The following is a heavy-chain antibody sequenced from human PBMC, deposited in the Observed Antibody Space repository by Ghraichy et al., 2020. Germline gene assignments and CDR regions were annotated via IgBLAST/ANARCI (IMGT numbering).Heavy chain of an antibody. J-gene: IGHJ4*02. CDR2: ISYVGRNK. D-gene: IGHD3-22*01. CDR1: GFSFSGFP. Sequence: GGSLRLSCAGSGFSFSGFPMHWVRQAPGKGLEWVALISYVGRNKYSADSVKGRFTISRDNAKNTLYLQMNSLRDEDTAVYYCARDLCPHQYDSSGYYIGYWGPGTLVTVSS. CDR3: ARDLCPHQYDSSGYYIGY. V-gene: IGHV3-30*04.